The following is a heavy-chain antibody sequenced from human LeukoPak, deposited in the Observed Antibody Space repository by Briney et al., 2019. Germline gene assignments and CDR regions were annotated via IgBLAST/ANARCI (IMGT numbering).Heavy chain of an antibody. CDR1: EFPFSKAW. CDR3: RSPGYFDY. CDR2: ISGSGGST. Sequence: PGGSLRLSCAVSEFPFSKAWMSWVRQAPGKGLEWVSAISGSGGSTYYADSVKGRFTISRDNSKNTLYLQMNSLRAEDTAVYYCRSPGYFDYWGQGTLVTVSS. V-gene: IGHV3-23*01. J-gene: IGHJ4*02.